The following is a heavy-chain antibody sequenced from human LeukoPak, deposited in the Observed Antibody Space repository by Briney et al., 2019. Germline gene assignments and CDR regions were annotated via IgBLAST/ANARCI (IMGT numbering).Heavy chain of an antibody. CDR3: ARDSGTTGEVKFDP. CDR2: IYNSGST. D-gene: IGHD3-10*01. CDR1: GVSISSYY. V-gene: IGHV4-4*07. J-gene: IGHJ5*02. Sequence: SGALSLTCTASGVSISSYYRSWIRQPAGKGLEWIGRIYNSGSTTYNPSLKRRVTMSVGTSKNQFSLTQSSVTAADTAVYYCARDSGTTGEVKFDPWGQGTLVT.